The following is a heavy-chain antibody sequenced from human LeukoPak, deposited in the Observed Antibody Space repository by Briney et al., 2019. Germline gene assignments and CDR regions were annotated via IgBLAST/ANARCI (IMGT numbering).Heavy chain of an antibody. D-gene: IGHD5-18*01. CDR1: GYTFTSYG. CDR3: ARDRGYSYGGFDY. V-gene: IGHV1-18*01. J-gene: IGHJ4*02. CDR2: ISAYNGNT. Sequence: ASVKVSCKASGYTFTSYGISWVRQAPGQGLEWLGWISAYNGNTNYAQKLQGRVTMTTDTSTSTAYIELRSLRSDDTAVYYCARDRGYSYGGFDYWGQGTLVTVSS.